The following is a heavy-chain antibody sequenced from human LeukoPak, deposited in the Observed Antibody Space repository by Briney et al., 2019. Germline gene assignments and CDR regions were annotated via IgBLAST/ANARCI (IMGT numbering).Heavy chain of an antibody. CDR2: ISYDGSNK. J-gene: IGHJ4*02. CDR3: ARDGGGSYQVDY. V-gene: IGHV3-30-3*01. Sequence: GGSLRLSCAASGFTFSSYAMHWVRQAPGKGLEWVAVISYDGSNKYYADSVKGRFTISRDNSKNTLYLQMNSLRDEDTAVYYCARDGGGSYQVDYWGQGTLVTVSS. D-gene: IGHD1-26*01. CDR1: GFTFSSYA.